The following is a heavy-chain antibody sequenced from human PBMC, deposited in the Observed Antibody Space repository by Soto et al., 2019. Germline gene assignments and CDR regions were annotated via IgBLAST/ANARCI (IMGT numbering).Heavy chain of an antibody. D-gene: IGHD2-2*01. J-gene: IGHJ6*02. V-gene: IGHV4-59*01. CDR3: ARAARVPAASYYYYYGMDV. Sequence: SETLSLTCTVSGGSISSYYWSWIRQPPGKGLEWIGYIYYSGSTNYNPSLKSRVTISVDRSKNQFSLKLSSVTAADTAVYYCARAARVPAASYYYYYGMDVWGQGTTVTVSS. CDR2: IYYSGST. CDR1: GGSISSYY.